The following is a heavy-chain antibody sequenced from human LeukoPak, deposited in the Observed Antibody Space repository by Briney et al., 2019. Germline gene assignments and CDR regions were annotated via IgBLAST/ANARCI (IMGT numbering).Heavy chain of an antibody. CDR2: IYYSGST. Sequence: SETLSLTCTVSGGSISSSSYYWGWIRQPPGKVLEWIGSIYYSGSTYYNPSLKSRVTISVDTSKNQFSLKLSSVTAADTAVYYCARERRDIVVVVAATRTFDPWGQGTLVTVSS. CDR1: GGSISSSSYY. J-gene: IGHJ5*02. CDR3: ARERRDIVVVVAATRTFDP. D-gene: IGHD2-15*01. V-gene: IGHV4-39*07.